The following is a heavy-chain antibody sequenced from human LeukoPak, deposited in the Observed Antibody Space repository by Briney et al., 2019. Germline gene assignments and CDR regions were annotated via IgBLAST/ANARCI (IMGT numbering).Heavy chain of an antibody. D-gene: IGHD2-2*01. V-gene: IGHV4-31*03. CDR3: ARDLGYCSSTSCRYFDY. CDR1: GGSISSGGYY. Sequence: SETLSLTCSVSGGSISSGGYYWSWIRQHPGKGLEWIGYIYYSGSTYYNPSLKSRVIISVDTSRNQFSLRLSSVTVADTAVYYCARDLGYCSSTSCRYFDYWGQGTLVTVSS. J-gene: IGHJ4*02. CDR2: IYYSGST.